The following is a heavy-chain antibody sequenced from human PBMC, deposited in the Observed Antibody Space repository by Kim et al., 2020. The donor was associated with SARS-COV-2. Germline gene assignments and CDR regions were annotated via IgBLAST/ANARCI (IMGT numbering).Heavy chain of an antibody. Sequence: TGRFTNSRDNSRNTLYLRMNSLRAEDTAVYYCARVESYYDSSGYYYFNDYWGQGTLVTVSS. V-gene: IGHV3-53*01. D-gene: IGHD3-22*01. J-gene: IGHJ4*02. CDR3: ARVESYYDSSGYYYFNDY.